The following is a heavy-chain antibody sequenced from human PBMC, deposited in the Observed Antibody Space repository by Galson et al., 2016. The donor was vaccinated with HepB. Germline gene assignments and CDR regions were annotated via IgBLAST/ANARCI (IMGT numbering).Heavy chain of an antibody. CDR1: GDSVSSNSAA. CDR2: TYYRSKWFN. CDR3: ARTNSKTYGGGNLDY. D-gene: IGHD4-23*01. Sequence: CAISGDSVSSNSAAWNWIRQSPSRGLEWLGRTYYRSKWFNDYAPSVKSRINISPDTSKNQVSLQLHSVTPEDTAVYYCARTNSKTYGGGNLDYWGQGTLVTGSS. J-gene: IGHJ4*01. V-gene: IGHV6-1*01.